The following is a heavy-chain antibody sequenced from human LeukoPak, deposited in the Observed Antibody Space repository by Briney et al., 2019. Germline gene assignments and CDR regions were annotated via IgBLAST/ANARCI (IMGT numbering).Heavy chain of an antibody. CDR2: INTNTGNP. J-gene: IGHJ4*02. Sequence: ASVRVSCKASGYTFTSSALNWVRQAPGQGLEWMGWINTNTGNPTYAQGFTGRFVFSLDTSVSTAYLQISSLKAEDTAVYYCATDLKKGDSGCFDYWGQGTLVTVSS. V-gene: IGHV7-4-1*02. CDR3: ATDLKKGDSGCFDY. CDR1: GYTFTSSA. D-gene: IGHD6-19*01.